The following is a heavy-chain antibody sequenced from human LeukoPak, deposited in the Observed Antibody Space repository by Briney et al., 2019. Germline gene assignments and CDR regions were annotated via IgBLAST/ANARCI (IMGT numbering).Heavy chain of an antibody. Sequence: HSGGSLRLSCAASGFTFNSYAMSWVRQAPGKGLEWVSAISSSGGSTYYADSVKGRFTISRDNSKNTLYLQMNCLRAEDTAVYYCAKDGRTPSLPWFGELPYYFDDWGQGTLVTVSS. CDR1: GFTFNSYA. J-gene: IGHJ4*02. V-gene: IGHV3-23*01. CDR2: ISSSGGST. D-gene: IGHD3-10*01. CDR3: AKDGRTPSLPWFGELPYYFDD.